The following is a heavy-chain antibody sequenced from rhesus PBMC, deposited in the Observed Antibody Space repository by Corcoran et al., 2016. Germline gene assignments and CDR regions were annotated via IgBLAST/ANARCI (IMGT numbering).Heavy chain of an antibody. CDR2: IKNKAEGGTA. CDR1: GFTFSDYW. Sequence: QLVESGGGLVQPGGSLRLSCAASGFTFSDYWMSWVRQAPGKGMEWVALIKNKAEGGTAVYAESVQGRFTISRDDSMNTLYLQMNSLKTEDTAVYYCTRGGYSGSMDVWGPGVLVTVSS. CDR3: TRGGYSGSMDV. D-gene: IGHD6-25*01. J-gene: IGHJ5-1*01. V-gene: IGHV3S11*01.